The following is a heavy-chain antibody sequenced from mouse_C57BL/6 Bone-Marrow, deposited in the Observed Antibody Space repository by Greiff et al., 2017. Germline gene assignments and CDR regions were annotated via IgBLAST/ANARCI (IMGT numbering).Heavy chain of an antibody. CDR3: ARRGGNYCYWYFDV. J-gene: IGHJ1*03. CDR2: IYPGSGST. Sequence: QVQLQQPGAELVKPGASVKMSCKASGHTFPSYWITWVKQRPGQGLEWIGDIYPGSGSTNYNEKFKSKATLTVDTSSSTAYMQLSSLTSEDSAVYDCARRGGNYCYWYFDVWGTGTTVTVSS. D-gene: IGHD2-1*01. V-gene: IGHV1-55*01. CDR1: GHTFPSYW.